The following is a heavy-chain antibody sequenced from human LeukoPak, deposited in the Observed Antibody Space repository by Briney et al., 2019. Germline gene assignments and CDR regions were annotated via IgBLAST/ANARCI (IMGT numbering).Heavy chain of an antibody. CDR3: ARYYDILTGSYWSRNMDV. CDR1: GYSFTSYW. V-gene: IGHV5-51*01. CDR2: IYPGDSDT. Sequence: HGESLKISCKGSGYSFTSYWIGWVRQMPGKGLEWIGIIYPGDSDTRYSPSFQGQVTISADKSISTAYLQWSSLKASDTAMHYCARYYDILTGSYWSRNMDVWGQGTTVTVSS. D-gene: IGHD3-9*01. J-gene: IGHJ6*02.